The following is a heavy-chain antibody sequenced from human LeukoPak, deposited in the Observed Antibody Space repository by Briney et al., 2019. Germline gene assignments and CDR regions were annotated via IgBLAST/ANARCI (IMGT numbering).Heavy chain of an antibody. V-gene: IGHV3-53*01. Sequence: PGGSLRLSCATTGFTIRRSYMSWVRQAAGKGLEWVSVIYSGGDTIHADSVKGRFSISRDSSNVYLQMNSLRPEDTAVYYCAKQDYYYGSGSYSKGYWGQGTLVTVSS. D-gene: IGHD3-10*01. J-gene: IGHJ4*02. CDR1: GFTIRRSY. CDR2: IYSGGDT. CDR3: AKQDYYYGSGSYSKGY.